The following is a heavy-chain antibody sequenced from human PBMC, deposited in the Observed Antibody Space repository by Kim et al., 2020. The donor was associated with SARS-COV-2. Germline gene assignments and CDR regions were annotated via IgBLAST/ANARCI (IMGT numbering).Heavy chain of an antibody. D-gene: IGHD3-22*01. J-gene: IGHJ4*02. CDR3: AKRGRGADYYDSSGYHYDY. V-gene: IGHV3-23*01. Sequence: GRFTISRDNSKNTLYLQMNSLRAEDTAVYYCAKRGRGADYYDSSGYHYDYWGQGTLVTVSS.